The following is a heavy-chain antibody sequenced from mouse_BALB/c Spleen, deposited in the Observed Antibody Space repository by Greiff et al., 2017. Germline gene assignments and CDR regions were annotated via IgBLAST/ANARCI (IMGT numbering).Heavy chain of an antibody. D-gene: IGHD1-1*01. CDR3: ARGGVLRYSYYFDY. CDR2: ISSGGST. V-gene: IGHV5-6-5*01. Sequence: EVKLVESGGGLVKPGGSLKLSCAASGFTFSSYAMSWVRQTPEKRLEWVASISSGGSTYYPDSVKGRFTISRDNARNILYLQMSSLRSEDTAMYYCARGGVLRYSYYFDYWGQGTTLTVSS. J-gene: IGHJ2*01. CDR1: GFTFSSYA.